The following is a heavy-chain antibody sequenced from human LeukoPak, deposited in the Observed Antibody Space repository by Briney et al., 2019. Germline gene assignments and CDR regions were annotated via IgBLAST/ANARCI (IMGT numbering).Heavy chain of an antibody. V-gene: IGHV4-39*07. D-gene: IGHD6-13*01. Sequence: SETLSLTCTVSGGSISSSSYYWGWIRQPPGKGLEWIGSIYYSGSTYYNPSLKSRVTISVDTSKNQFSLKLSSVTAADTAVYYCARDLREQQLELYYYMGVWGKGTTVTVSS. CDR1: GGSISSSSYY. CDR3: ARDLREQQLELYYYMGV. J-gene: IGHJ6*03. CDR2: IYYSGST.